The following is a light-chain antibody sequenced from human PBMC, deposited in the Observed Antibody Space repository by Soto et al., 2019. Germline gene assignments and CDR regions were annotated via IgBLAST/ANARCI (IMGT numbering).Light chain of an antibody. Sequence: DILMTQSPSSLSESVGGRVTITCQASQDIRKYLNWYQQKPGRAPKLLIYGASNLETGVPSRFSGSGYGTDFTFTISSLQPEDIATYYCQHYDNLPPFTFGPGTKVAL. CDR1: QDIRKY. CDR3: QHYDNLPPFT. J-gene: IGKJ3*01. V-gene: IGKV1-33*01. CDR2: GAS.